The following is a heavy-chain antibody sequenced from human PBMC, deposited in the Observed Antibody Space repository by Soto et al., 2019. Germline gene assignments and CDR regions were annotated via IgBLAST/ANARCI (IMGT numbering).Heavy chain of an antibody. J-gene: IGHJ3*02. V-gene: IGHV3-11*01. D-gene: IGHD2-15*01. CDR1: GFTFRDYY. CDR3: ARELRSKVVARGCAFDI. Sequence: QVQLVESGGGLVKPGGSLRLSCTASGFTFRDYYMGWIRQTPGKGLEWLSYLTYTGETKDYAESVEGRFTISRDNARHSLYLEMKSLGVDDTAVYYCARELRSKVVARGCAFDIWGQGTLVTVSS. CDR2: LTYTGETK.